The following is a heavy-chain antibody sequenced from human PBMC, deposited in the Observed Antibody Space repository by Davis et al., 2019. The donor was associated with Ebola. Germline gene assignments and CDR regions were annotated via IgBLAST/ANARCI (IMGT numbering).Heavy chain of an antibody. D-gene: IGHD1-1*01. CDR1: GFTVSSNY. CDR3: AKNNWNDVIMLDY. V-gene: IGHV3-53*01. CDR2: IYSGGST. J-gene: IGHJ4*02. Sequence: GGSLRLSCAASGFTVSSNYMSWVRQAPGKGLEWVSVIYSGGSTYYADSVKGRFTISRDNSKNTLYLQINSLRAEDTAVYYCAKNNWNDVIMLDYWGQGTLVTVSS.